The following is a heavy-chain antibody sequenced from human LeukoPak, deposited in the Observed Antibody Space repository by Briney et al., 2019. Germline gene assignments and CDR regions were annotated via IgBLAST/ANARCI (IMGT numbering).Heavy chain of an antibody. Sequence: GGSLRLSCGASGYTFSDYTMNWVRQAPGKGPEWISYISSGGSVMHYADSVKGRFTISRDNVENSLYLQMNSLRVEDTAVYYCTRDLECWGQGVLVTVSS. CDR2: ISSGGSVM. CDR3: TRDLEC. CDR1: GYTFSDYT. J-gene: IGHJ4*02. V-gene: IGHV3-48*01.